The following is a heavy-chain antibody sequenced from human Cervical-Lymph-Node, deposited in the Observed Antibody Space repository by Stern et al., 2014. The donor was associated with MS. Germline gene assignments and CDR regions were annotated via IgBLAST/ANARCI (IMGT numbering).Heavy chain of an antibody. J-gene: IGHJ6*02. CDR2: IIPIFGTP. D-gene: IGHD4-17*01. CDR3: ATPSTVIVGGLDV. V-gene: IGHV1-69*01. CDR1: GGTFSSQA. Sequence: QVQLVQSGAEVKKPGSSVKVSCRASGGTFSSQAINWVRQAPGQGLEWLGGIIPIFGTPNYAQKVQDRVTITADESTSTAYMDLSSLRSEDTAVYYCATPSTVIVGGLDVWGQGTTVTVSS.